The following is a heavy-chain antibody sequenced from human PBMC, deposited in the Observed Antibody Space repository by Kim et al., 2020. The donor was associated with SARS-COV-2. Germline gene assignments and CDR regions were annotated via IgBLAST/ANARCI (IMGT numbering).Heavy chain of an antibody. CDR1: GGSISSSSYY. Sequence: SETLSLTCTVSGGSISSSSYYWGWIRQPPGKGLEWIGSIYYSGSTYYNPSLKSRVTISVDTSKNQFSLKLSSVTAADTAVSYCARLQYYYDSSGSDYWGQGTLVTVSS. V-gene: IGHV4-39*01. CDR3: ARLQYYYDSSGSDY. J-gene: IGHJ4*02. CDR2: IYYSGST. D-gene: IGHD3-22*01.